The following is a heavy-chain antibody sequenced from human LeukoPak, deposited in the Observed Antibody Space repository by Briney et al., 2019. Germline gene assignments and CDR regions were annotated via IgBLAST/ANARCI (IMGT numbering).Heavy chain of an antibody. D-gene: IGHD3/OR15-3a*01. Sequence: GGSLRLSCAASGFTVSSYSMNWVRQAPGKGLEWVSYISSSSSTIYYADSVKGRFTISRDNAKNSLYLHMNSLRGEDTAVYYCARAFGLTDYWGQGTLVTVSS. CDR1: GFTVSSYS. V-gene: IGHV3-48*01. CDR2: ISSSSSTI. J-gene: IGHJ4*02. CDR3: ARAFGLTDY.